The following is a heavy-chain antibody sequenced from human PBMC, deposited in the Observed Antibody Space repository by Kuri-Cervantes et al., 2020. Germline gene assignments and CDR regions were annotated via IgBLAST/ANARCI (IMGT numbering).Heavy chain of an antibody. Sequence: LSLTCAASGFSFSTNGMHWVRQAPGKGLEWVAVVWYDGSNKYYADFVKGRFTISRDNSKNTLYLQMNSLRAEDTAVYYCARDGGWLQSQYYFDYWGQGTLVTVSS. CDR2: VWYDGSNK. CDR1: GFSFSTNG. CDR3: ARDGGWLQSQYYFDY. J-gene: IGHJ4*02. D-gene: IGHD5-24*01. V-gene: IGHV3-33*01.